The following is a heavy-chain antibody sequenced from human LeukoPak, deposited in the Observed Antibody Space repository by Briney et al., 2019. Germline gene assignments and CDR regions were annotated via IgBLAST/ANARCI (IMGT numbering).Heavy chain of an antibody. J-gene: IGHJ4*02. D-gene: IGHD6-6*01. CDR1: GFTFSSYG. Sequence: GRSLRLSCAASGFTFSSYGMHWVRQAPGKGLEWVAVISYDGSNKYYADSVKGRFTISRDNSKNTLYLQMNSLRAEDTAVYYCAKLSSSSGADFDYWGQGTLVTVSS. CDR2: ISYDGSNK. V-gene: IGHV3-30*18. CDR3: AKLSSSSGADFDY.